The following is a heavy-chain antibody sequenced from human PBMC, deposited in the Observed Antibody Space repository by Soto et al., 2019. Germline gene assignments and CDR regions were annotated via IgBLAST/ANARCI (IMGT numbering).Heavy chain of an antibody. V-gene: IGHV3-23*01. CDR2: ISGSGGST. J-gene: IGHJ4*02. CDR1: GFAFRNYG. Sequence: EVQLLGSGGGLVHPGGSLRLSCAASGFAFRNYGMSWVRQAPGKGLKWVSTISGSGGSTYYADSMKGRFTISRDNSKNTLYLQMNSLRAEDTAIYYCAKDTFDVPPGFDYWGQGTLVTVSS. CDR3: AKDTFDVPPGFDY. D-gene: IGHD3-9*01.